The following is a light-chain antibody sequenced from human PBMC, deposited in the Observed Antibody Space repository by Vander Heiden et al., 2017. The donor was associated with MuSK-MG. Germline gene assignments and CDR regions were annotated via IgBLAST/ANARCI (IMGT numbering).Light chain of an antibody. J-gene: IGKJ1*01. Sequence: DIQMTQSPSTLSASVGDRVTITCRASQSISSWLAWYQQKPVKAPKLLIYDASSLESGVPSRFSGSGSGTEFTLTMSSLQPDDFATYYCQGYYGYASTFGQ. CDR2: DAS. CDR3: QGYYGYAST. CDR1: QSISSW. V-gene: IGKV1-5*01.